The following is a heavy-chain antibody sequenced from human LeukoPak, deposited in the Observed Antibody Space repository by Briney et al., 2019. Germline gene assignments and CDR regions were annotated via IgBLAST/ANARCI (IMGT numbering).Heavy chain of an antibody. J-gene: IGHJ3*02. CDR2: ISSSGSTI. Sequence: PGGSLRLSCAASGFTVSSNYMSWVRQAPGKGLEWLSYISSSGSTIYYADSVKGRFTISRDNAKNSLYLQMNSLRAEDTAVYYCARVGTTVTPDDAFDIWGQGTMVTVSS. V-gene: IGHV3-48*01. D-gene: IGHD4-17*01. CDR1: GFTVSSNY. CDR3: ARVGTTVTPDDAFDI.